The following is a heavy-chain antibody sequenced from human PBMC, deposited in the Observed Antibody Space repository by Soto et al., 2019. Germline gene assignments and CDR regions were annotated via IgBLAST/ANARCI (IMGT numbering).Heavy chain of an antibody. J-gene: IGHJ3*02. CDR1: GGSISSGDYY. V-gene: IGHV4-30-4*01. D-gene: IGHD3-16*01. Sequence: QVQLQESGPGLVKPSQTLSLTCTVSGGSISSGDYYWSWIRQPPGKGLEWIGYIYYSGSTYYNPSLKSRVTISVDTSKNQFSLKLSSVTAADTVVYYCARDQGYYDYVWGSYRDDAFDIWGQGTMVTVSS. CDR2: IYYSGST. CDR3: ARDQGYYDYVWGSYRDDAFDI.